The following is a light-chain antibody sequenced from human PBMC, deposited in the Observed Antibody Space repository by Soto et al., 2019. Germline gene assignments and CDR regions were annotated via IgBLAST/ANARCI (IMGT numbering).Light chain of an antibody. CDR3: QEAHGFPWT. CDR2: ATS. J-gene: IGKJ1*01. V-gene: IGKV1-12*02. Sequence: IQLTQSPSSVSASVGDRVTISCRASQDISSWLAWYQQKLGKAPKPLIYATSSLQSGVPSRFSGSRSGTSFTFTISSLQAEDFATYYCQEAHGFPWTFGQGTRV. CDR1: QDISSW.